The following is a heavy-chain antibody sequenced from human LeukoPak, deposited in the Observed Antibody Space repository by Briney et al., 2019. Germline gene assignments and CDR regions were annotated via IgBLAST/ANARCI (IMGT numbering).Heavy chain of an antibody. CDR2: INHSGST. CDR3: AREEDCSSTSCSDDAFDI. V-gene: IGHV4-34*01. CDR1: GGSFSGYY. D-gene: IGHD2-2*01. J-gene: IGHJ3*02. Sequence: SETLSLTCAVYGGSFSGYYWSWIRQPPGKGLEWIGEINHSGSTNYNPSLKSRVTISVDTSKNQFSLKLSSVTAADTAVYYCAREEDCSSTSCSDDAFDIWGQGTMATVSS.